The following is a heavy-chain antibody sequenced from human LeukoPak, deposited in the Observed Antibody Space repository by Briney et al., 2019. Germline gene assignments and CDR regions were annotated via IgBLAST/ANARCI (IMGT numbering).Heavy chain of an antibody. J-gene: IGHJ4*02. CDR2: INSDGSSI. V-gene: IGHV3-11*01. Sequence: GGSLRLSCAASGFTFSDYYMSWIRQAAGKGLEWVSYINSDGSSISFADSVKGRFTISRDNAKNSLYLQMNSLRAEDTAVYYCARGRNRGTYSDYWGQGTLVTVSS. D-gene: IGHD3-16*01. CDR3: ARGRNRGTYSDY. CDR1: GFTFSDYY.